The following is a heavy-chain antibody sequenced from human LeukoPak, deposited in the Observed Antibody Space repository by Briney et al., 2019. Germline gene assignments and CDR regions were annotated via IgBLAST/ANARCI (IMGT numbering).Heavy chain of an antibody. Sequence: PGRSLRLSCAASGFTFSSYAMHWVRRAPGKGLEWVAVISYDGSNKYYADSVKGRFTISRDNSKNTLYLQMNSLRAEDTAVYYCAKDGALPAAAGPPFDYWGQGTLVTVSS. J-gene: IGHJ4*02. V-gene: IGHV3-30-3*01. D-gene: IGHD6-13*01. CDR3: AKDGALPAAAGPPFDY. CDR1: GFTFSSYA. CDR2: ISYDGSNK.